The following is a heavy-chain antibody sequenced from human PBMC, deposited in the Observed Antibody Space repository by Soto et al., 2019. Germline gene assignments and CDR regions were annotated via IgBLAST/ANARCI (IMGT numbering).Heavy chain of an antibody. Sequence: SETLSLTCTVSGGSISSGDYYWSWIRQPPGKGLEWIGYIYYSGSTYYNPSLKSRVTISVDTSKNQFSLKLSSVTAADTAVYYCAREGASITIFSPWFDPWGQGTLVTVSS. CDR1: GGSISSGDYY. V-gene: IGHV4-30-4*01. CDR3: AREGASITIFSPWFDP. D-gene: IGHD3-3*01. CDR2: IYYSGST. J-gene: IGHJ5*02.